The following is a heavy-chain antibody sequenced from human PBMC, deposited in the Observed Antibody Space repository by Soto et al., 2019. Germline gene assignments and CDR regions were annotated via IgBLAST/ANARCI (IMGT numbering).Heavy chain of an antibody. CDR1: GFTFSSYS. J-gene: IGHJ4*02. CDR3: ARDRSDYDYIWGSYRLVRYYFDY. CDR2: ISSSSSYI. V-gene: IGHV3-21*01. Sequence: GGSLRLSCAASGFTFSSYSMNWVRQAPGKGLEWVSSISSSSSYIYYADSVKGRFTISRDNAKNSLYLQMNSLRAEDTVVYYCARDRSDYDYIWGSYRLVRYYFDYWGQGTLVTVSS. D-gene: IGHD3-16*02.